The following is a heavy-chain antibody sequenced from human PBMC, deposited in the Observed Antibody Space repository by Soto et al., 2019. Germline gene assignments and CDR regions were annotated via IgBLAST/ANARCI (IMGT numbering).Heavy chain of an antibody. CDR2: INHSGST. Sequence: SETLSLTCAVYGGSFSGYYWSWIRQPPGKGLEWIGEINHSGSTNYNPSLKSRVTISVDTSKNQFSLKLSSVTAADTAVYYCARDFGQGFDPWGQGTLVTVSS. J-gene: IGHJ5*02. V-gene: IGHV4-34*01. CDR3: ARDFGQGFDP. CDR1: GGSFSGYY. D-gene: IGHD3-16*01.